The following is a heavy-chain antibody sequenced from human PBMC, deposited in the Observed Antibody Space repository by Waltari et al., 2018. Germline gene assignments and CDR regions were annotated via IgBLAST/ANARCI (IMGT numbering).Heavy chain of an antibody. CDR3: ASLGKSGYPFDY. J-gene: IGHJ4*02. CDR2: IYYSGST. Sequence: QLQLQESGPGLVKPSETLSLTCTVSGGSISSSSYYWGWLRQPPGKGLEWIGSIYYSGSTYYNPSLKSRVTISVDTSKNQFSLKLSSVTAADTAVYYCASLGKSGYPFDYWGQGTLVTVSS. CDR1: GGSISSSSYY. D-gene: IGHD5-12*01. V-gene: IGHV4-39*07.